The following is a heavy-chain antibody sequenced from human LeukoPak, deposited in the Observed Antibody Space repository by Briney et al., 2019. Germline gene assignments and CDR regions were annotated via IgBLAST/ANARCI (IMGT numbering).Heavy chain of an antibody. J-gene: IGHJ4*02. CDR1: GGTFSSYA. CDR3: ARESYGDVGYFDY. D-gene: IGHD4-17*01. V-gene: IGHV1-69*13. CDR2: IIPIFGTA. Sequence: GASVKVSCKASGGTFSSYAISWVRQAPGHGLEWMGGIIPIFGTANYAQKFQGRVTITADESTSTAYMELSSLRSEDTAVYYCARESYGDVGYFDYWGQGTLVTVSS.